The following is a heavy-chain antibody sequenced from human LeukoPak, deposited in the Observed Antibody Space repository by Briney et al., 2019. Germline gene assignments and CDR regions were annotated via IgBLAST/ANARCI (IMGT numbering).Heavy chain of an antibody. CDR3: ARGNTWLTSK. Sequence: SETLSLTCTVSGGAISSYYWSWIRQPPGKGLDWIGYIYYSGNTKYNPSLKSRVTISVDTSKNQFSLKLSSVTAADTAVYYCARGNTWLTSKWGQGTLVTVSS. D-gene: IGHD3-22*01. V-gene: IGHV4-59*01. CDR1: GGAISSYY. J-gene: IGHJ4*02. CDR2: IYYSGNT.